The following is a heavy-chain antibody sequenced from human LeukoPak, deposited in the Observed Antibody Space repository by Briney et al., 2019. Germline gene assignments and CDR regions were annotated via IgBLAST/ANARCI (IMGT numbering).Heavy chain of an antibody. CDR1: GFSFSNFG. CDR2: IWYDGSKN. D-gene: IGHD6-6*01. V-gene: IGHV3-33*01. J-gene: IGHJ4*02. CDR3: ARARYGSSSPLDY. Sequence: GGSLRLSCVASGFSFSNFGMHWVRQAPGKGLEWVAVIWYDGSKNLHADSLKGRFTISRDNSRNTMYLQMNSLRAEDTALYYCARARYGSSSPLDYWGQGTLVTVSS.